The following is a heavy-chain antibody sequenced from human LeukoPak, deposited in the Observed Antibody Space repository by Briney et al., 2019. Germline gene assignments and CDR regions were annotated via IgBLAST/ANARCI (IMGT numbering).Heavy chain of an antibody. CDR2: IYYSGST. Sequence: SETLSLTCTVSGGSVSSGSYYWSWIRQPPGKGLEWIGYIYYSGSTNYNPSLKSRVTISVDTSKNQFSLKLSSVTAADTAVYYCARSVCSGGSCYDWFDPWGQGTLVTVSS. D-gene: IGHD2-15*01. CDR3: ARSVCSGGSCYDWFDP. CDR1: GGSVSSGSYY. J-gene: IGHJ5*02. V-gene: IGHV4-61*01.